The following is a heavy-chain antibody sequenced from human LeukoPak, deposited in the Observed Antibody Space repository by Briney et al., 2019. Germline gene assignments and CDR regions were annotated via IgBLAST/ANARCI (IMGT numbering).Heavy chain of an antibody. D-gene: IGHD7-27*01. V-gene: IGHV1-2*02. CDR3: ARDPQLGTYYYYYMDV. CDR2: IDPNSGGS. Sequence: ASVKASCKASGYTFSAYYVHWVRQAPGQGLEWMGWIDPNSGGSHFPQKFQGRVTMTRDTSISTVYMELGNLRSDDTAVYYCARDPQLGTYYYYYMDVWGKGTTVTVSS. CDR1: GYTFSAYY. J-gene: IGHJ6*03.